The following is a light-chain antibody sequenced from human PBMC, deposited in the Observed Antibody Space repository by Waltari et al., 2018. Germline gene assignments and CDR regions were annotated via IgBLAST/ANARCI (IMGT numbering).Light chain of an antibody. J-gene: IGLJ2*01. CDR1: SLRSYY. Sequence: SSELTQDPAVSVALGQTVRITCQGDSLRSYYASWYQQKPGQAPLLVIYGKNNRPSGIPDRFSGSSSGNTASLTFTGAQAEDEADYYCNSRDSSGNVVFGGGTKLTVL. CDR3: NSRDSSGNVV. CDR2: GKN. V-gene: IGLV3-19*01.